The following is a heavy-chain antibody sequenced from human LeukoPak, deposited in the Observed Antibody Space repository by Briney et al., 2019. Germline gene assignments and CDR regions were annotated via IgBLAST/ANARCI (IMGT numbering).Heavy chain of an antibody. D-gene: IGHD6-6*01. CDR3: ARAYSSSSGGGMDV. CDR1: GGTFSSYT. Sequence: SVKVSCKASGGTFSSYTISWVRQAPAQGLEWMGRIIPILGIANYAQKFQGRVTITADKSTSTAYMELSSLRPEDTAVYYCARAYSSSSGGGMDVWGQGTTVTVSS. J-gene: IGHJ6*02. CDR2: IIPILGIA. V-gene: IGHV1-69*02.